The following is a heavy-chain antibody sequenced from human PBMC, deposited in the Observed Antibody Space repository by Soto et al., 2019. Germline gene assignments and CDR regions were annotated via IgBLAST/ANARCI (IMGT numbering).Heavy chain of an antibody. CDR2: INPYSGGT. CDR3: ARDGAVAGDSNFDY. D-gene: IGHD6-19*01. J-gene: IGHJ4*02. CDR1: GYTFTGYY. V-gene: IGHV1-2*02. Sequence: ASVKVSCKASGYTFTGYYMPWVRQAPGQRVEWMGWINPYSGGTKYSQKFQGRVTITRDTSASTAYIELSSLRSEDTAVYYCARDGAVAGDSNFDYWGQGTLVTVSS.